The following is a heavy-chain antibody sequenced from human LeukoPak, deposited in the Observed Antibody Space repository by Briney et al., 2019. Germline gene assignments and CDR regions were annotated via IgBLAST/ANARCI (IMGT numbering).Heavy chain of an antibody. Sequence: GGSLRLSCAASGFTFSSYGMHWVRQAPGKGLEWVAVIWYDGSNKYYADSVKGRFTISRDNSKNTLYLQMSSLRAEDTAVYYCARLGTVAALDYWGQGTLVTVSS. CDR3: ARLGTVAALDY. V-gene: IGHV3-33*01. CDR1: GFTFSSYG. CDR2: IWYDGSNK. D-gene: IGHD6-19*01. J-gene: IGHJ4*02.